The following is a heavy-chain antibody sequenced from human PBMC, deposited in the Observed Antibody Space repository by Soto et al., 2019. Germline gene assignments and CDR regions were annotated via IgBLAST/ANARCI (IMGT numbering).Heavy chain of an antibody. D-gene: IGHD6-19*01. CDR1: GDSVSSNSAA. CDR2: TYYRSKWYN. Sequence: SQTLSLTCAISGDSVSSNSAAWNWIRQSPSRGLEWLGRTYYRSKWYNDYAVSVKSRITINPDTSKNQFSLQLNSVTPEDTAVYYCARVVAVVCYYYYGMDVWGQGTTVTVSS. V-gene: IGHV6-1*01. CDR3: ARVVAVVCYYYYGMDV. J-gene: IGHJ6*01.